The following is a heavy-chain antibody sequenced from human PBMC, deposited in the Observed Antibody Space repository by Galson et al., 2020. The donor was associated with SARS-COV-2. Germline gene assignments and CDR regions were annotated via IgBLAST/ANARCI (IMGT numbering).Heavy chain of an antibody. CDR2: IKSKTDGGTT. Sequence: TGGSLRLSRAASGFTFSNDWMSWVRQAPGKGLEWVGRIKSKTDGGTTDYAAPVKGRFTLSRDDSKNTLSLQMNSLKTEDTAVYYCTTAPTAVTYSFDYWVQATLFTVSS. J-gene: IGHJ4*02. V-gene: IGHV3-15*01. CDR1: GFTFSNDW. D-gene: IGHD5-18*01. CDR3: TTAPTAVTYSFDY.